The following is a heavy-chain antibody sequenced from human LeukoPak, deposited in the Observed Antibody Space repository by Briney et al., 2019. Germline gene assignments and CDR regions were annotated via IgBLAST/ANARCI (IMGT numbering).Heavy chain of an antibody. CDR2: ISGSGVST. CDR3: AKTSFIVVVPAAMSDY. V-gene: IGHV3-23*01. D-gene: IGHD2-2*01. Sequence: GGSLRLSCAASGFTFSTYAMSWVRQAPGKGLEWVSAISGSGVSTYYADSVKGRFTISRDNSKNTLYLQMNSLRAEDTAVYYCAKTSFIVVVPAAMSDYWGQGTLVTVSS. J-gene: IGHJ4*02. CDR1: GFTFSTYA.